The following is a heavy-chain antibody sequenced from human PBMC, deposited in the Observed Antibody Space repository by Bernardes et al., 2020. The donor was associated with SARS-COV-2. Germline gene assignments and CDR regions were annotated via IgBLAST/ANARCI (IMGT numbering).Heavy chain of an antibody. Sequence: WETLSLTCTVSGGSVSSGRSFWSWIRQPPGKGLEWIGYTYYRGSTNYNPSLRSRVTMSLDTSKNQFSLRLSSVTAADTAEYYCVRDFGDCRTSMCPLDPWGQGTLVTVSS. CDR3: VRDFGDCRTSMCPLDP. V-gene: IGHV4-61*01. CDR1: GGSVSSGRSF. CDR2: TYYRGST. J-gene: IGHJ5*02. D-gene: IGHD3-10*01.